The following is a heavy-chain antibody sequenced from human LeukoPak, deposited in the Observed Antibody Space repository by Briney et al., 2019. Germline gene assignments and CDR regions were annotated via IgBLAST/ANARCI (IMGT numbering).Heavy chain of an antibody. CDR1: GFTFSGYG. Sequence: GGSLRLSCAASGFTFSGYGMHWVRQAPGKGLEWVAVIWYDGSNKYYADSVKGRFTISRDNSKNTLYLQMNSLRAEDTAVYYCARDRRRSYNWFDPWGQGTLVTVSS. J-gene: IGHJ5*02. V-gene: IGHV3-33*08. D-gene: IGHD6-19*01. CDR3: ARDRRRSYNWFDP. CDR2: IWYDGSNK.